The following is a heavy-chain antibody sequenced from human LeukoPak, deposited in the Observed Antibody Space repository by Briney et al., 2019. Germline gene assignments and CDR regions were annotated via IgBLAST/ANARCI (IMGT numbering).Heavy chain of an antibody. CDR1: GYTFNRYS. CDR2: ISSSGTGI. V-gene: IGHV3-48*01. D-gene: IGHD1-26*01. J-gene: IGHJ4*02. Sequence: GGSLRLSCAASGYTFNRYSMNWVRQAPGKGLEWVAYISSSGTGIYYADSVKGRFAISRDNAKNSVYLQMNSLRGEDTAVYHCAASYSEAQLYYFDYWGQGNLVTVSS. CDR3: AASYSEAQLYYFDY.